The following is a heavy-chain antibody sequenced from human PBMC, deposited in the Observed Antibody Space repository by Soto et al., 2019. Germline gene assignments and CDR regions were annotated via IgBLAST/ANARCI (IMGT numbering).Heavy chain of an antibody. J-gene: IGHJ5*02. D-gene: IGHD2-2*02. Sequence: PSETLSLTCTVSGGSISSGGYYWSWIRQHPGKGLEWIGYIYYSGSTYYNPSLKSRVTTSVDTSKNQFSLKLSSVTAADTAVYYCAREPYCSSTSCYNYNWFDPWGQGTLVTVSS. V-gene: IGHV4-31*03. CDR2: IYYSGST. CDR3: AREPYCSSTSCYNYNWFDP. CDR1: GGSISSGGYY.